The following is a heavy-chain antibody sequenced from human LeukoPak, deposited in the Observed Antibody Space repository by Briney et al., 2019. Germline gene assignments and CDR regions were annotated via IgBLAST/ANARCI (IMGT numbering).Heavy chain of an antibody. D-gene: IGHD5-18*01. CDR3: ARDKAGYTEY. V-gene: IGHV4-59*01. CDR1: GGSISSYY. J-gene: IGHJ4*02. Sequence: SETLSLTCTVSGGSISSYYWSWIRQPPGKGLEWIGYIYYTGSTNYNPSLKSRVTISMDTSKNQISLKLSSVTAADTAVYYCARDKAGYTEYWGQGTLVTVSS. CDR2: IYYTGST.